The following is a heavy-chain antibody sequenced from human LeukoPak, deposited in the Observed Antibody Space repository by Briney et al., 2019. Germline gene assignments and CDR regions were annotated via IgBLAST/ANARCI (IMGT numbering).Heavy chain of an antibody. CDR2: FDPEDGET. V-gene: IGHV1-24*01. CDR1: GYTLTELS. CDR3: ARDLPGADAFDI. D-gene: IGHD1-14*01. Sequence: ASVKVSCKVSGYTLTELSMHWVRQAPGKRLEWMGGFDPEDGETIYAQKFQGRVTMTEDTSTDTAYMELSSLRSEDTAVYYCARDLPGADAFDIWGQGTMVTVSS. J-gene: IGHJ3*02.